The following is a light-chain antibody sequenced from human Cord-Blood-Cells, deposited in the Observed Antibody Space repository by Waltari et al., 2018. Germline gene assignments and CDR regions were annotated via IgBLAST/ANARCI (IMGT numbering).Light chain of an antibody. CDR3: SSYAGSNNVV. CDR1: SSDVGGYNY. CDR2: EVS. Sequence: QSALTQPPSASGSPGQSVTISCTGTSSDVGGYNYVPWYQQHPGKAPKLMIYEVSKRPSGFPYRFSGSKSGNTASLTLSLLQAEDEADYYCSSYAGSNNVVFGGVTKLTVL. J-gene: IGLJ2*01. V-gene: IGLV2-8*01.